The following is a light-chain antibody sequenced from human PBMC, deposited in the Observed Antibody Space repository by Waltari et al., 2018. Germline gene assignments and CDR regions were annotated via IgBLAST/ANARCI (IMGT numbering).Light chain of an antibody. CDR3: TSYITTRGDWV. J-gene: IGLJ3*02. CDR2: EVS. V-gene: IGLV2-14*01. CDR1: SSDVGGYNL. Sequence: QSALTQPASVSGSPGQSITISCTGTSSDVGGYNLVSWHQQHPGKAPKLIIYEVSNGPSGVSNRFSGSKPGNTASLTISGLQAEDEADYYCTSYITTRGDWVFGGGTKLTVL.